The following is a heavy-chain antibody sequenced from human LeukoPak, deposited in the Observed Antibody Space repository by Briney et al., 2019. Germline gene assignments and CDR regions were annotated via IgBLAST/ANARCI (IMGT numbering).Heavy chain of an antibody. CDR1: GYSFTAYY. CDR3: ASSTMVRGVSDY. J-gene: IGHJ4*02. CDR2: INPNSGGT. Sequence: GASVKVSCKASGYSFTAYYMHWVRQAPGQGLEWMGWINPNSGGTNYAQKFQGKVTMTRDTSITTAYMELSRLRSDDTAVYYCASSTMVRGVSDYWGQGTLVTVSS. D-gene: IGHD3-10*01. V-gene: IGHV1-2*02.